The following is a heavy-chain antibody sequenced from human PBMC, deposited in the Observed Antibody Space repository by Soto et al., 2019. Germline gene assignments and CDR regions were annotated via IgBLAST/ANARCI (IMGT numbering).Heavy chain of an antibody. V-gene: IGHV3-74*01. D-gene: IGHD3-10*01. CDR2: INSDGSST. Sequence: GGSLRLSCAASGFTFSSYWMHWVRQAPGKGLVWVSRINSDGSSTSYADSVKGRFTISRDNAKNTLYLQMNSLRAEDTAVYYCARDRVATSIPSGWHQPTNWFDPWGQGTLVTVSS. CDR1: GFTFSSYW. J-gene: IGHJ5*02. CDR3: ARDRVATSIPSGWHQPTNWFDP.